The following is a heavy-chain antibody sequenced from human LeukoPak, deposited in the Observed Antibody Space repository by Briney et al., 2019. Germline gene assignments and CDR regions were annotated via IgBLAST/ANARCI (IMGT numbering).Heavy chain of an antibody. CDR3: ARDSGDSWFAP. CDR2: IKQDGSET. D-gene: IGHD2-21*01. J-gene: IGHJ5*02. Sequence: GGSLRLSCAASRFTFSTYWMRWVRQAPGKGLEWVANIKQDGSETYYVDSVTGRFTISRDNAKNSLYLHMNSLRGEDTAVYYCARDSGDSWFAPWGQEPWSPSPQ. CDR1: RFTFSTYW. V-gene: IGHV3-7*01.